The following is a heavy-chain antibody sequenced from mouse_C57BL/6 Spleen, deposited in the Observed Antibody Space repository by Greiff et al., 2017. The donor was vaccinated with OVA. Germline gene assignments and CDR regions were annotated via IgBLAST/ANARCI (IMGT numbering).Heavy chain of an antibody. Sequence: DVHLVESGGGLVQPGGSMKLSCVASGFTFSNYWMNWVRQSPEKGLEWVAQIRLKSDNYATHYAESVKGRFTISRDDSKSSVYLQMNNLRAEDTGIYYCTRYYDYPFAYWGQGTLVTVSA. CDR2: IRLKSDNYAT. V-gene: IGHV6-3*01. CDR1: GFTFSNYW. CDR3: TRYYDYPFAY. D-gene: IGHD2-4*01. J-gene: IGHJ3*01.